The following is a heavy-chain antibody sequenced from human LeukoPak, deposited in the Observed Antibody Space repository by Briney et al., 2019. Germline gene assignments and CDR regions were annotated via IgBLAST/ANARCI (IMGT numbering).Heavy chain of an antibody. V-gene: IGHV3-30*03. D-gene: IGHD2-15*01. CDR1: GFTFSSYS. J-gene: IGHJ4*02. Sequence: GRSLRLSCAASGFTFSSYSMNWVRQAPGKGLEWVAVISYDGSNKYYADSVRGRFTISRDTSKNTLYLQVNSLRAEDTAVYYCVRDLSGRWTFDYWGQGTLVTVSS. CDR3: VRDLSGRWTFDY. CDR2: ISYDGSNK.